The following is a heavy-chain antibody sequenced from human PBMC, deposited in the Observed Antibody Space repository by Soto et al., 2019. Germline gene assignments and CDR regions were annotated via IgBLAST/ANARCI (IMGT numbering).Heavy chain of an antibody. J-gene: IGHJ5*02. CDR3: AREYCSSTSCLNWFDP. D-gene: IGHD2-2*01. Sequence: PGGSLRLSCAASGFTFSSYSMNWVRQAPGKGLEWVSYISSNSSTIYYADSVKGRFTISRDNAKNSLYLQMNSLRAEDTAVYYCAREYCSSTSCLNWFDPWGQGTLVTVSS. CDR2: ISSNSSTI. CDR1: GFTFSSYS. V-gene: IGHV3-48*01.